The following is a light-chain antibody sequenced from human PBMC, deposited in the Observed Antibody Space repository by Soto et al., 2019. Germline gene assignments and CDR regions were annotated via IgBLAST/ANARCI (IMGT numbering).Light chain of an antibody. CDR3: QQRSNWPPLVT. V-gene: IGKV3-11*01. CDR1: HSVSSR. Sequence: EIVMTQSPATLSVSPGERVTLSCRASHSVSSRLAWYQQKPGQAPRLLIYDASNRATGIPARFSGSGSGTDFTLTISSLEPEDFAVYYCQQRSNWPPLVTFGQGTRLEI. J-gene: IGKJ5*01. CDR2: DAS.